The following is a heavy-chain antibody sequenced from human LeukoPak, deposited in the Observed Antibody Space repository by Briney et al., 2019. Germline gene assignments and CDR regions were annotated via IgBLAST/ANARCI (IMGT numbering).Heavy chain of an antibody. V-gene: IGHV4-61*01. Sequence: PSETLSLTCTVSGGSVSGTYYWSWIRQPPGKGLEWIGYIHYSGNTDYNPSLKSRVTISVDTSKSQFSLNLNSVTAADTAVYYCARGGTAVIAPYAFDIWGQGTMVTVSS. CDR2: IHYSGNT. D-gene: IGHD4-23*01. J-gene: IGHJ3*02. CDR3: ARGGTAVIAPYAFDI. CDR1: GGSVSGTYY.